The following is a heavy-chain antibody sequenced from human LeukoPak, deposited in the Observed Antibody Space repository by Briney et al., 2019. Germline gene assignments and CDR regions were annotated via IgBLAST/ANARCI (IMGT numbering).Heavy chain of an antibody. D-gene: IGHD6-13*01. V-gene: IGHV1-8*01. J-gene: IGHJ4*02. CDR2: MNPNSGDR. Sequence: GASVKVSCKASGYTFTRYDINWVRQATGQGLEWMGWMNPNSGDRGYAQKFQGRVTMTRDTSISTAYMELSRLRSDDTAVYYCARALFRYSSSCGYWGQGTLVTVSS. CDR3: ARALFRYSSSCGY. CDR1: GYTFTRYD.